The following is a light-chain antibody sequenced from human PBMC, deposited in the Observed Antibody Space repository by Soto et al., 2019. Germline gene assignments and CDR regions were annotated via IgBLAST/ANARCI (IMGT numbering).Light chain of an antibody. V-gene: IGLV1-40*01. Sequence: QSVLTQPPSVSGAPGQRVTISRTGSSSNIGAGYDVHWYQQLPGTAPKLLIYGNSNRPASVPDRFSGSKSGTSASLAITGLRAEDEADYYCQSYDSSLSGSRVFGTGTKVTVL. CDR3: QSYDSSLSGSRV. CDR2: GNS. J-gene: IGLJ1*01. CDR1: SSNIGAGYD.